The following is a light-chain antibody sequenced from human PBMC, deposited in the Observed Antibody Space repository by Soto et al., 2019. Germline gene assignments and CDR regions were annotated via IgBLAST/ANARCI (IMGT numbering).Light chain of an antibody. CDR3: QQYGGSPRIT. V-gene: IGKV3-15*01. CDR2: GAS. Sequence: EIVMTQSPATLSVSPGGRATLSCRASQSISDTLAWYQQKPGQAPRLLIYGASRRATGFPARFSGSGSGTDFTLTISSLQSEDVAIYYCQQYGGSPRITFGQGTRLEIK. CDR1: QSISDT. J-gene: IGKJ5*01.